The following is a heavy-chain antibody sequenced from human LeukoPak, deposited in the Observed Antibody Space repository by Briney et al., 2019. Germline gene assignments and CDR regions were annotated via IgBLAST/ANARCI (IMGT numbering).Heavy chain of an antibody. D-gene: IGHD3-16*01. CDR1: GDSISSGLYA. CDR2: IYHNGDT. Sequence: TSETLSLTCTVSGDSISSGLYAWGWIRQPPGEGLEWIGNIYHNGDTYCNPSLRSRVTISVDTSENQFSLNLRSVTAADTAVYYCARLWSHSKTEDYWGQGTVVTVSS. V-gene: IGHV4-39*01. J-gene: IGHJ4*02. CDR3: ARLWSHSKTEDY.